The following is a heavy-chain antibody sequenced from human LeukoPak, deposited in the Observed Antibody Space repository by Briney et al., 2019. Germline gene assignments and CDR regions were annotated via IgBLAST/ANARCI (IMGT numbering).Heavy chain of an antibody. J-gene: IGHJ3*01. Sequence: GGSLRLSCAASGFIFSSYAMNWVRQAPGRGLEWVSSISGSGSYIHYADSMKGRFTISRDNAKKSVYLHMSRLRAEDTAVYYCARGLGSGDYVANAFDFWGRGTTVSVS. CDR2: ISGSGSYI. CDR3: ARGLGSGDYVANAFDF. D-gene: IGHD4-17*01. V-gene: IGHV3-21*01. CDR1: GFIFSSYA.